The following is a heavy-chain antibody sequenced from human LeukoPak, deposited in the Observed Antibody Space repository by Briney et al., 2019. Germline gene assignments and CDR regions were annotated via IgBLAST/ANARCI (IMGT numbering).Heavy chain of an antibody. CDR3: ARGGGYSYGYGVIDY. CDR1: GFTFSSYG. CDR2: IWFDGSNK. D-gene: IGHD5-18*01. J-gene: IGHJ4*02. V-gene: IGHV3-33*08. Sequence: GGSLRLPCAASGFTFSSYGMHWVRQAPGKGLEMVAVIWFDGSNKYYVDSVKGRFTISRDNSKNTLYLQMNSLRAEDTAVYYCARGGGYSYGYGVIDYWGQGTLVTVSS.